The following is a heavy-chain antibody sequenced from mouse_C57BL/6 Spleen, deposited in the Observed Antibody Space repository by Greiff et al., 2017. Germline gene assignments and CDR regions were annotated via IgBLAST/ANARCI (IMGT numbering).Heavy chain of an antibody. V-gene: IGHV1-53*01. D-gene: IGHD1-1*01. CDR3: ARGGYGSSYPFAY. J-gene: IGHJ3*01. Sequence: VQLQQPGTELVKPGASVKLSCKASGYTFTSYWMHWVKQRPGQGLEWIGNINPSNGGTNYNEKFKSKATLTVDKSSSTAYMQLSSLTSEDSAVYYCARGGYGSSYPFAYWGQGTLVTVSA. CDR2: INPSNGGT. CDR1: GYTFTSYW.